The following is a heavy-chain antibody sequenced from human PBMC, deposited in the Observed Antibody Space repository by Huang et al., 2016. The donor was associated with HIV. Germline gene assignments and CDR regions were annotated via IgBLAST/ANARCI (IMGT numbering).Heavy chain of an antibody. V-gene: IGHV4-39*01. Sequence: QMRFQESGPGLVKPSGTLSLTCNVSGGSINTGRYYWGWIRQPPVKGLEWVGSLYYTGKRHYDPSLKGRLTMSADTSKNQFSLNLSSVAAADTAIYYCARNHDFWRGRMFAISYFDVWGRGTLVTVAS. J-gene: IGHJ2*01. CDR1: GGSINTGRYY. CDR2: LYYTGKR. D-gene: IGHD3-3*01. CDR3: ARNHDFWRGRMFAISYFDV.